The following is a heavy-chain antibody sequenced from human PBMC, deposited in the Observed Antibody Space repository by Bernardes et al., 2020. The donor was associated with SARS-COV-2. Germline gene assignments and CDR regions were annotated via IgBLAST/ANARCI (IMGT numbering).Heavy chain of an antibody. CDR3: ARGVQRYYDSSGSGGFDY. V-gene: IGHV4-59*01. CDR1: GGSISSYY. J-gene: IGHJ4*02. D-gene: IGHD3-22*01. Sequence: SETLSLTCTVSGGSISSYYWSWIRQPPGKGLEWIGYIYYSGSTNYNPSLKSRVTISVDTSKNQFSLKLSSVTAADTAVYYCARGVQRYYDSSGSGGFDYWGQGTLVTVSS. CDR2: IYYSGST.